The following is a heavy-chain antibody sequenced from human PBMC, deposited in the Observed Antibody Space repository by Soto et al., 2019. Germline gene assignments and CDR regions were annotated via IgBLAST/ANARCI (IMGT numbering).Heavy chain of an antibody. Sequence: SDTLSLTCPVSGGSISSSNWRSRVRQPPGKGLEWIGEIYHSGSTNYNPSLKSRVTISVDKSKNQFSLKLSSVTAADTAVYYCARVSGSYYYGMDVWGQGTTVTVS. CDR3: ARVSGSYYYGMDV. V-gene: IGHV4-4*02. CDR2: IYHSGST. D-gene: IGHD1-26*01. CDR1: GGSISSSNW. J-gene: IGHJ6*02.